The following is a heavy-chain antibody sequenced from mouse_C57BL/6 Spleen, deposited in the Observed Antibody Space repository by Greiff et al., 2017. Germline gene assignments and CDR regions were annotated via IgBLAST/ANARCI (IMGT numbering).Heavy chain of an antibody. CDR3: ERLGRYEYDYAMDY. Sequence: QVQLQQPGAELVKPGASVKMSCKASGYTFTSYWMPWVKQRPGQGLEWIGEIYPGSGSTNYNEKFKSKATLTVDTSSSTAYMQLSSLTSEDSAVYYCERLGRYEYDYAMDYWGQGTSVTVSS. CDR2: IYPGSGST. D-gene: IGHD2-4*01. V-gene: IGHV1-55*01. J-gene: IGHJ4*01. CDR1: GYTFTSYW.